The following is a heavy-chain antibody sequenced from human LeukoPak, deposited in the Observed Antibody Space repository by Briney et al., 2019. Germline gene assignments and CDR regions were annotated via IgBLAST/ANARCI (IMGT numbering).Heavy chain of an antibody. D-gene: IGHD5-18*01. Sequence: GGSLRLSCAASGFTFSSYNMNWVRQAPGKGLEWVSSISSSSSYIYYADSLKGRFTISRDNAKNSLFLQMDSLRAEDTAVYYCARVYTYGSPTSYLDYRGQGTVVTVSS. CDR3: ARVYTYGSPTSYLDY. CDR1: GFTFSSYN. CDR2: ISSSSSYI. J-gene: IGHJ4*02. V-gene: IGHV3-21*01.